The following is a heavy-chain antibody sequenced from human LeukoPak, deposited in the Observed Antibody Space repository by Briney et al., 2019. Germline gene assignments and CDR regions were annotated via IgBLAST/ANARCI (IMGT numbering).Heavy chain of an antibody. D-gene: IGHD3-22*01. Sequence: GGSLRLSCAASGFAFRNYEMTWVRQAPGKGLEWIAYTSISGQTTYYAASVKGRFTISRDKAKNSVDLQMISLRPEDTAVYYCARSYDSRGYFFYFDFWGQGTLVTVAS. CDR1: GFAFRNYE. CDR2: TSISGQTT. CDR3: ARSYDSRGYFFYFDF. V-gene: IGHV3-48*03. J-gene: IGHJ4*02.